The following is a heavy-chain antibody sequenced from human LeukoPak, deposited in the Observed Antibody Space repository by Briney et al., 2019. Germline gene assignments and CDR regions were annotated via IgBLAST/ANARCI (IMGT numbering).Heavy chain of an antibody. J-gene: IGHJ4*02. Sequence: GASVKVSCKASGGTFGSYAINWVRQAPGQGLEWMGEIIPIFDTANYAQNFQGRVTITADESTSTAYMELSSLRSEDTAIYYCARDSGCDYEHYFDYWGQGTLVTVSS. CDR1: GGTFGSYA. CDR2: IIPIFDTA. V-gene: IGHV1-69*13. D-gene: IGHD5-12*01. CDR3: ARDSGCDYEHYFDY.